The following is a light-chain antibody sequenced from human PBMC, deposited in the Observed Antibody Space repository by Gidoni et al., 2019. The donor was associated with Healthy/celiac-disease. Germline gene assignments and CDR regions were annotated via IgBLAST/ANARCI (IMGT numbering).Light chain of an antibody. CDR1: QSISSS. CDR3: QQYNSYPRT. Sequence: IHMTQSPSTLSASVGDRVTITCRASQSISSSLAWYQKKPGKAPKLLIYKASSLEIGVPSRFSGSGSGTEFTITISSLQPDDFATYYCQQYNSYPRTFGEGTKVEIK. V-gene: IGKV1-5*03. CDR2: KAS. J-gene: IGKJ1*01.